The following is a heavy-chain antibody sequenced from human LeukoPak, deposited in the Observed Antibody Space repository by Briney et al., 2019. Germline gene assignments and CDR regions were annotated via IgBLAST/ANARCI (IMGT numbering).Heavy chain of an antibody. V-gene: IGHV4-30-4*08. Sequence: SETLSLTCTVSGGSISSGDYYWSWIRQPPGKGLEWIGYIYYSGSTYYNPSLKSRVTISVDTSKNQFSLKLGFVTAADTAVYYCARDRGSSGWNDYWGQGTLVTVYS. CDR3: ARDRGSSGWNDY. J-gene: IGHJ4*02. CDR1: GGSISSGDYY. CDR2: IYYSGST. D-gene: IGHD6-19*01.